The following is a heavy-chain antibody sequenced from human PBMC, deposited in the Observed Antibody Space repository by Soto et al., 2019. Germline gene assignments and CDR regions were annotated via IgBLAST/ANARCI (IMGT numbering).Heavy chain of an antibody. Sequence: ASVKVSSKASGFTFTSYGISWVRPAPGQGLEWMGWISAYNGNTNYSQKLRGRVTMTTDTSTSTAYMELRSLRSDDTAVYYWARVPAVAGRYYYYGMDVWGQGTTVTVSS. CDR1: GFTFTSYG. CDR2: ISAYNGNT. V-gene: IGHV1-18*04. D-gene: IGHD6-19*01. CDR3: ARVPAVAGRYYYYGMDV. J-gene: IGHJ6*02.